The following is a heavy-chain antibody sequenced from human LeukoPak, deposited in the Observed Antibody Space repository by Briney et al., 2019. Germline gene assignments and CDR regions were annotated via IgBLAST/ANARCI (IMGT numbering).Heavy chain of an antibody. D-gene: IGHD3-10*01. J-gene: IGHJ5*01. CDR1: GLTFSSHG. Sequence: GSLRLSCAASGLTFSSHGFHLVRQAPGKGLGWVTFISLDGSKASYADSMKGRFTFSRDDSKNTLYLEMNSLRAEDTAVYYCARDRAVSWFDSWGLGTLVTVSS. V-gene: IGHV3-33*05. CDR2: ISLDGSKA. CDR3: ARDRAVSWFDS.